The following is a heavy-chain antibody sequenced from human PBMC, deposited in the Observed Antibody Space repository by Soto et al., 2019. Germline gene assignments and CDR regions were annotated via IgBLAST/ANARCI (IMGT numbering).Heavy chain of an antibody. V-gene: IGHV4-4*02. CDR2: IYHSGST. CDR3: ASLWNVDTAMATSNTYYYGMDV. D-gene: IGHD5-18*01. CDR1: GGSISSSNW. J-gene: IGHJ6*02. Sequence: SETLSLTCAVSGGSISSSNWWSWVRQPPGKGLEWIGEIYHSGSTNYNPSLKSRVTISVDKSKNQFSLKLSSVTAADTAVYYCASLWNVDTAMATSNTYYYGMDVWGQGTTVTVSS.